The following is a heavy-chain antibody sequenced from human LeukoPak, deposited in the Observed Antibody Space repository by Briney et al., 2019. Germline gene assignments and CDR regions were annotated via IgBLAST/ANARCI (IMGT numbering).Heavy chain of an antibody. D-gene: IGHD3-22*01. V-gene: IGHV3-33*01. CDR3: ARDKDYYDSSGLDY. CDR2: IWYDGSNK. CDR1: GFSFISYG. J-gene: IGHJ4*02. Sequence: PGGSLRLSCAASGFSFISYGMHWVRQAPGKGLEWVAVIWYDGSNKYYADSVKGRFTISRDNSKNTLYLQMNSLRAEDTAVYYCARDKDYYDSSGLDYWGQGTLVTVSS.